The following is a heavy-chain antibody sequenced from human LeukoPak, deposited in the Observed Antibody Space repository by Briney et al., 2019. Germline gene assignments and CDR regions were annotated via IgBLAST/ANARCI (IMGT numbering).Heavy chain of an antibody. D-gene: IGHD4-17*01. V-gene: IGHV3-23*01. CDR3: ARDYYGDSYFDN. Sequence: TGGSLRLSCAASGFTFSSNGMSWVRQAPGKGLEWVSAISGSGGSTYYADSVKGRFTISRDNSKNMLYLEVISLTADDTAVYYCARDYYGDSYFDNWGQGTLVTVSS. J-gene: IGHJ4*02. CDR2: ISGSGGST. CDR1: GFTFSSNG.